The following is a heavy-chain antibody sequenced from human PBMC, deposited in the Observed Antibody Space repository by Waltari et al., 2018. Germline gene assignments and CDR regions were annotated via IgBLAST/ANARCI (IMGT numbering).Heavy chain of an antibody. J-gene: IGHJ4*02. CDR1: GFTFIDYG. Sequence: EVQLVESGGGVVRPGGSLRLSCAASGFTFIDYGMDGVSQDPGNGLDGISGMNWNGGVTAYADSVKGRFTIARDNAKKSVYLQMNSLGAEDTAFYYCARDGAILRYFDWFFDYWGRGTLVTVSS. CDR2: MNWNGGVT. CDR3: ARDGAILRYFDWFFDY. V-gene: IGHV3-20*04. D-gene: IGHD3-9*01.